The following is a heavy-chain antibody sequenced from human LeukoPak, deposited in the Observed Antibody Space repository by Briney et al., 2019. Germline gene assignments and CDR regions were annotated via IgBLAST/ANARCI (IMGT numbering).Heavy chain of an antibody. J-gene: IGHJ6*03. CDR3: TKSHRGGLRFMVGFFYMDV. D-gene: IGHD3-3*01. V-gene: IGHV3-23*01. CDR2: VSGSAKNT. CDR1: GFSFDNYA. Sequence: PGGSLRLSCTASGFSFDNYAMNWVRQAPGQGLEWVSAVSGSAKNTYYADSVKGRFTTSRDNSNNTVYLQMKSLRVEDTAVYYCTKSHRGGLRFMVGFFYMDVWGSGTTVAVSS.